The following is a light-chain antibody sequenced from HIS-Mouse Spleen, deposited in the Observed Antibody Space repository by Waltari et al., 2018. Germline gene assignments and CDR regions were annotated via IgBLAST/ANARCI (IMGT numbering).Light chain of an antibody. CDR1: QSVLYSSNNKNY. Sequence: DIVMTQSPDSLAVSLGERANITCKSSQSVLYSSNNKNYLAWYQQKPGQPPKLLIYWASTRESGVPDRFSGSGSGTDFTLTISSLQAEDVAVYYCQQYYSTPRTFGQGTKVEIK. CDR2: WAS. J-gene: IGKJ1*01. CDR3: QQYYSTPRT. V-gene: IGKV4-1*01.